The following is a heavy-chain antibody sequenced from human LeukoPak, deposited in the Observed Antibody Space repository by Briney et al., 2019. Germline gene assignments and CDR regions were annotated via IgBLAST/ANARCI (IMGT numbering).Heavy chain of an antibody. CDR3: ARVAGIGYYYYYMDV. CDR1: GDSISGDH. V-gene: IGHV4-59*01. CDR2: IYYSGST. J-gene: IGHJ6*03. Sequence: SETLSLTCTVSGDSISGDHWSWTRQPPGMGLQYIGHIYYSGSTNYSPSLKSRLTISVDTSKNQFSLKLSSVAAADTAVYYCARVAGIGYYYYYMDVWGKGTTVTVSS. D-gene: IGHD6-19*01.